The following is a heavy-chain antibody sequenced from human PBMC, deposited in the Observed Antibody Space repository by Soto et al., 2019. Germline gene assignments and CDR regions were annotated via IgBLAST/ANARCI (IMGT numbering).Heavy chain of an antibody. D-gene: IGHD3-22*01. J-gene: IGHJ1*01. V-gene: IGHV4-30-4*01. Sequence: PSETLSLTCTVSAGSTSSDAYYWSWIRHAPGRGLEWIGYIHSSGSIYYNPSLKSRATMSIDTAGNQFSLKVSSVTVADTAVYYCARDLDGLHDDTSGPFPRPGWGQGTLVTVSS. CDR2: IHSSGSI. CDR3: ARDLDGLHDDTSGPFPRPG. CDR1: AGSTSSDAYY.